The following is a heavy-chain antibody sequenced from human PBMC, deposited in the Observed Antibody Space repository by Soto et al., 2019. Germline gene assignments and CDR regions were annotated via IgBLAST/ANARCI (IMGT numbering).Heavy chain of an antibody. CDR3: ARHNYGSGSTYFDY. J-gene: IGHJ4*02. Sequence: SETLSLTCTVSGGSISTYYWSWIRQPPGQGLEWIGYIYYSGSSNYNPSLKSRVTISVDTSKNQFSLKLNSMTAADTAVYYCARHNYGSGSTYFDYWGQGPPVTVSS. V-gene: IGHV4-59*08. CDR2: IYYSGSS. CDR1: GGSISTYY. D-gene: IGHD3-10*01.